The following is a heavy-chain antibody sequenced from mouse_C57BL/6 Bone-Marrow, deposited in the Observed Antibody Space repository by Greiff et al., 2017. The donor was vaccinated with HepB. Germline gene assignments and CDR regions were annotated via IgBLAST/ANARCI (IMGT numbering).Heavy chain of an antibody. CDR3: ARKGGPRDAMDY. J-gene: IGHJ4*01. Sequence: EVQLQQSGPELVKPGASVKISCKASGYTFTDYYMNWVKQSHGKSLEWIGDINPNNGGTSYNQKFKGKATLTVDKSSSTAYMELRSLTSEDSAVYYCARKGGPRDAMDYWGQGTSVTVSS. V-gene: IGHV1-26*01. CDR2: INPNNGGT. CDR1: GYTFTDYY.